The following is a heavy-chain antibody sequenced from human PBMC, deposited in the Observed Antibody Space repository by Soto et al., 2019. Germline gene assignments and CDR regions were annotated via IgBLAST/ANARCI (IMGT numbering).Heavy chain of an antibody. V-gene: IGHV1-69*08. D-gene: IGHD3-10*01. CDR2: IIPILGTA. CDR1: GGTFSSYT. CDR3: ARDLGDYYGSGSYFGKYNWFDP. Sequence: SVKVSCKASGGTFSSYTISWVRQAPGQGLEWMGRIIPILGTANYAQKFQGRVTITADESTSTAYMELSSLRSEDTAVYYCARDLGDYYGSGSYFGKYNWFDPWGQGTLVTVSS. J-gene: IGHJ5*02.